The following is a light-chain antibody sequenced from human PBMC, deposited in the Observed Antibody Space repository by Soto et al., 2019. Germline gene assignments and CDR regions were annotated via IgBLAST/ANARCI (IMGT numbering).Light chain of an antibody. CDR2: EVT. Sequence: QSALTQPPSASGSPGQSVTISCTGTSSDVGAYNYVSWYQQHAGKAPKLVIYEVTKRPSGVPDRFSGSKSANTASLTVSGLQAEDDADYYCSSAATSNTWVFGGGTKLTVL. J-gene: IGLJ3*02. CDR1: SSDVGAYNY. CDR3: SSAATSNTWV. V-gene: IGLV2-8*01.